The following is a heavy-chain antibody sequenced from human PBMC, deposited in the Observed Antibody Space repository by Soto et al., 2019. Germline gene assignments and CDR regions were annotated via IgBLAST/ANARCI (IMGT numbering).Heavy chain of an antibody. J-gene: IGHJ4*02. V-gene: IGHV3-30*18. CDR2: ISYDGSNK. CDR3: AKSDRPSTSASTDY. Sequence: PGGSLRLSCAASGFTFSSYGMHWVRQAPGKGLEWVAVISYDGSNKYYADSVKGRFTISRDNSKNTLYLQMNSLRAEDTAVYYCAKSDRPSTSASTDYWGQGTLVTVSS. D-gene: IGHD2-2*01. CDR1: GFTFSSYG.